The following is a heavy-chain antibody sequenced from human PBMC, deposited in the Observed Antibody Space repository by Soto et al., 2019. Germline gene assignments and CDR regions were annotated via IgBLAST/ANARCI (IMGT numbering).Heavy chain of an antibody. J-gene: IGHJ4*02. CDR2: INYSGRT. D-gene: IGHD3-3*01. Sequence: QLQLKESGPGLVKPSETLSLTCTVSGGSINGGTYFWGWIRQPPGKGLEWIGSINYSGRTNYNPSLKSRVTVSADTSKNQFSLKLRSVTATDTAVYYCARHTPHATFGVPTPYFDHWGQGTLVSVSS. CDR3: ARHTPHATFGVPTPYFDH. CDR1: GGSINGGTYF. V-gene: IGHV4-39*01.